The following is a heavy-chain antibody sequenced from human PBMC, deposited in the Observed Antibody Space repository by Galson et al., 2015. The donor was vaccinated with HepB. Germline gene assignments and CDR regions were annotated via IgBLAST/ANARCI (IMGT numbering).Heavy chain of an antibody. Sequence: SLRLSCAASRFTFSSYAMSWVRQAPGKGLECVSAISGSGGSTYYADSVKGRFTISRDNSKNTLYLQMNSLRAEDTAVYYCAKDWEDGSGLFDLWGRGTLVTVSS. CDR2: ISGSGGST. V-gene: IGHV3-23*01. CDR1: RFTFSSYA. D-gene: IGHD3-10*01. J-gene: IGHJ2*01. CDR3: AKDWEDGSGLFDL.